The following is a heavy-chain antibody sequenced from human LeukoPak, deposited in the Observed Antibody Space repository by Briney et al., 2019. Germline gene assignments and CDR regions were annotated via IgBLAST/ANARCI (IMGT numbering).Heavy chain of an antibody. CDR3: AHIYCARIYEYGSESYGDF. CDR2: ISGSGHYT. D-gene: IGHD3-10*01. J-gene: IGHJ4*02. V-gene: IGHV3-23*01. CDR1: GLTFSSYA. Sequence: PGGSLRLSCAASGLTFSSYAMSWVRQAPGKGLEWVSAISGSGHYTYYAESVKGRFTISRDNSKNTLYLQMNSLRAEDTALYYCAHIYCARIYEYGSESYGDFWGQGTLVTVSS.